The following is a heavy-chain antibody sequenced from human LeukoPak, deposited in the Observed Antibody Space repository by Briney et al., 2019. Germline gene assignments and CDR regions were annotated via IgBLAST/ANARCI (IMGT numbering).Heavy chain of an antibody. CDR3: ASSSSWPAHDAFDI. D-gene: IGHD6-13*01. V-gene: IGHV1-8*01. Sequence: ASVKVSCKASGYTFTSYDINWVRQATGQGLEWMGWMNPNSGNTGYAQKFQGRVTMTRNTSISTAYMELSSLRSADTAVYYCASSSSWPAHDAFDIWGQGTMVTVYS. CDR1: GYTFTSYD. CDR2: MNPNSGNT. J-gene: IGHJ3*02.